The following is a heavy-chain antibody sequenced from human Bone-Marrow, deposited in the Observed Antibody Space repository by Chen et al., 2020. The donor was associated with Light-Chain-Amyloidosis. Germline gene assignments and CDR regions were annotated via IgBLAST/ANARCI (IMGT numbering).Heavy chain of an antibody. CDR3: ASRRDGYNFDS. CDR1: GYTFPNYW. J-gene: IGHJ4*02. Sequence: EVKKPGESLKISCKGSGYTFPNYWIGWVRQRPGKGLEGMVVISLEDSDARYSPSFEGQVTISADKSITTAYMQWRSLKASDTAMYYCASRRDGYNFDSWGQGTLVTVSS. CDR2: ISLEDSDA. V-gene: IGHV5-51*01. D-gene: IGHD5-12*01.